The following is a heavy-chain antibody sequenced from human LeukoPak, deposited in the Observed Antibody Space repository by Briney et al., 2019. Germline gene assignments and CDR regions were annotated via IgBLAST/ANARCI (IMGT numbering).Heavy chain of an antibody. V-gene: IGHV3-33*01. CDR1: GFTFSSYG. Sequence: GRSLRLSCAASGFTFSSYGMHWVRQAPGKGLEWVAVIWYDGSNKYYADSVKGRFTISRDNSKNTLHLQMNSLRAEDTAVYYCARDQARVGATIPSTLDYWGQGTLVTVSS. D-gene: IGHD5-12*01. CDR2: IWYDGSNK. J-gene: IGHJ4*02. CDR3: ARDQARVGATIPSTLDY.